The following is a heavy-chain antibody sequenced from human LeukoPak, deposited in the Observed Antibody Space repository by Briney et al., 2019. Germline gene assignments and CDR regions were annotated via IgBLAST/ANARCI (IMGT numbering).Heavy chain of an antibody. CDR3: AKWKYSNSGIDDY. J-gene: IGHJ4*02. Sequence: GGSLSLSCEASGFTFSSYWMRWVRQVPGQGLEWVSVISSGGDNTYCADSVEGRFTISRDNSKNMLYLQMNSLRAEDTAVYYCAKWKYSNSGIDDYWGQGTLVTVSS. D-gene: IGHD6-6*01. V-gene: IGHV3-23*01. CDR2: ISSGGDNT. CDR1: GFTFSSYW.